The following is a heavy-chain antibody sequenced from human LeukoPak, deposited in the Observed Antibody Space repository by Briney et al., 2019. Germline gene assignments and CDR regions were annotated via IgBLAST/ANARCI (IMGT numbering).Heavy chain of an antibody. J-gene: IGHJ3*02. V-gene: IGHV3-21*04. CDR1: GFTFSSYS. D-gene: IGHD3-22*01. CDR2: ISSSSSYI. CDR3: AKVNYYDSSAMDAFDI. Sequence: GGSLRLSCAASGFTFSSYSMNWVRQAPGKGLEWVSSISSSSSYIYYADSVKGRFTISRDNSKNTLYLQMNSLRAEDTAVYYCAKVNYYDSSAMDAFDIWGQGTMVTVSS.